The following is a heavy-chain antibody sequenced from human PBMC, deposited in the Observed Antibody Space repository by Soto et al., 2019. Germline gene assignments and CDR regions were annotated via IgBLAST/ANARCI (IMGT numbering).Heavy chain of an antibody. V-gene: IGHV4-61*01. Sequence: QVQLQESGPGLVKPSETLSLTCTVSGGSVSSGSYYWSWIRQPPGKGLEWIGYIYYSGSTNYNTPLKSRVTISVDTSKNQFSLKLSAVTAADTAVYYCATQVAEDIALVTAAISFDYWGQGTLVTVYS. CDR3: ATQVAEDIALVTAAISFDY. CDR1: GGSVSSGSYY. CDR2: IYYSGST. J-gene: IGHJ4*02. D-gene: IGHD2-2*01.